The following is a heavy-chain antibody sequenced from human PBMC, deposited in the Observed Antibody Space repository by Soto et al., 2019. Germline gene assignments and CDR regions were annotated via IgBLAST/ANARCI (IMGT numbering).Heavy chain of an antibody. Sequence: AGGSLRLSCAASGFTFSSYAMSWVRQAPGKGLEWVSAISSSGGSTYYADSVKGRFTISRDNSKNTLYLQMNSLRAEDTAVYYCAKFSYDSSGYLFDYWGQGTTVTVSS. CDR2: ISSSGGST. D-gene: IGHD3-22*01. CDR1: GFTFSSYA. V-gene: IGHV3-23*01. J-gene: IGHJ4*03. CDR3: AKFSYDSSGYLFDY.